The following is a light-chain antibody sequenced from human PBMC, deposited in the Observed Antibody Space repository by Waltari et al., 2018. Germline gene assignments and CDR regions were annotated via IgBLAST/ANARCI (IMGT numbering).Light chain of an antibody. CDR1: QGIYTY. V-gene: IGKV1-27*01. Sequence: DIQMTQSPSSLSASVGDRVTITCRASQGIYTYLAWYQQKPGKVPKLLIHSTSTLQSGVPSRFSGSGSGTDFTLTISSLQPEDVATYYCHRYNSVPFTFGPGTRVDIK. CDR3: HRYNSVPFT. CDR2: STS. J-gene: IGKJ3*01.